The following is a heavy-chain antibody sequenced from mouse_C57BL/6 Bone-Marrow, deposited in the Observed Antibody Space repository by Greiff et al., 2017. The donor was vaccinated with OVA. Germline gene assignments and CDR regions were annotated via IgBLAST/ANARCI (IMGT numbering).Heavy chain of an antibody. CDR2: IYPRSGNT. J-gene: IGHJ4*01. V-gene: IGHV1-81*01. Sequence: VQRVESGAELARPGASVKLSCKASGYTFTSYGISWVKQRTGQGLEWIGEIYPRSGNTYYNEKFKGKATLTADKSSSTAYMELRSLTSEDSAVYFCARGGYDGAMDYWGQGTSVTVSS. CDR1: GYTFTSYG. CDR3: ARGGYDGAMDY. D-gene: IGHD2-2*01.